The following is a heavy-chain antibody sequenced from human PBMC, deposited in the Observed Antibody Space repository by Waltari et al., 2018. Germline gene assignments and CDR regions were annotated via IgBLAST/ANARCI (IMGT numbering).Heavy chain of an antibody. CDR3: ARGGGGDWEWFDP. CDR1: GGPIPGLY. D-gene: IGHD2-21*02. CDR2: IYYTGST. J-gene: IGHJ5*02. Sequence: QVPLQESGPSLLKPSETLSLICTVSGGPIPGLYWSWVRQPPGKGLDWIGYIYYTGSTNFNPSLKSRVTMSVDTSKNQFALKLSSVTAADTAFYYCARGGGGDWEWFDPWGQGTLVTVSS. V-gene: IGHV4-59*01.